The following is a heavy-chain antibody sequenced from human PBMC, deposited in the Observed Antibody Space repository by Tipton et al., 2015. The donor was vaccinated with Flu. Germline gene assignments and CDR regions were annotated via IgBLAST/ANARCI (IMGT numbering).Heavy chain of an antibody. CDR3: ARGDYGDYDHEADGSDI. Sequence: TLSLTCTVSGGSITRGSYYYNWIRQPAGKGLEWIGRIYTNANTNYKPSLKSRVTISIDRSKNQFSLRLTSVTAADTAMYYCARGDYGDYDHEADGSDIWGQGTLVTVSA. CDR1: GGSITRGSYY. J-gene: IGHJ3*02. D-gene: IGHD4-17*01. CDR2: IYTNANT. V-gene: IGHV4-61*02.